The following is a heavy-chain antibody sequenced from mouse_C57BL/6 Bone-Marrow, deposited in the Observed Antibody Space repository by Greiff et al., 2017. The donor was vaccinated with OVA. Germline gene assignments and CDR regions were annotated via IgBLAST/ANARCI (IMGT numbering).Heavy chain of an antibody. D-gene: IGHD2-2*01. V-gene: IGHV1-50*01. CDR2: IDPSDSYT. CDR1: GYTFTSYW. J-gene: IGHJ4*01. CDR3: ARWVYGYDEGAMDY. Sequence: VQLQQPGAELVKPGASVKLSCKASGYTFTSYWMQWVKQRPGQGLEWIGEIDPSDSYTNYNQKFKGKATLTVDTSSSTAYMQLSSLTSEDSAVYYCARWVYGYDEGAMDYWGQGTSVTVSS.